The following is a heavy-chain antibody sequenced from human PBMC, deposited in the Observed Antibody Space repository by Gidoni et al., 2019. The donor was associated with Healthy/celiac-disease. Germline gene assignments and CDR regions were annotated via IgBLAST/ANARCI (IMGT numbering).Heavy chain of an antibody. Sequence: LKSRVTISVDTSKNQFSLKLSSVTAADTAVYYCARVGVFGEFDYWGQGTLVTVSS. V-gene: IGHV4-59*01. D-gene: IGHD6-6*01. CDR3: ARVGVFGEFDY. J-gene: IGHJ4*02.